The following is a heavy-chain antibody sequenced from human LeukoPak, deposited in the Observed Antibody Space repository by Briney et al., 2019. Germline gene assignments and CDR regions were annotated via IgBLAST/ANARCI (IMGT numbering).Heavy chain of an antibody. CDR3: ARSIFGVVTPTVD. Sequence: SETLSLTCTVSGGSISSSSYYWGWIRQPPGKGLEWIGSIYYSGSTYYNPSLKSRVTISVDTSKNQFSLKLSFVTAADTAVYYCARSIFGVVTPTVDWGQGTLVTVSS. J-gene: IGHJ4*02. CDR1: GGSISSSSYY. V-gene: IGHV4-39*01. D-gene: IGHD3-3*01. CDR2: IYYSGST.